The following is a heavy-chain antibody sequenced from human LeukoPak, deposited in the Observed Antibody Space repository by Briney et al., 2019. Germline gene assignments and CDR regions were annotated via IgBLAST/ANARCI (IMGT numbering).Heavy chain of an antibody. D-gene: IGHD3-22*01. CDR3: GKDRQDSYDNNGFYGRGFDY. CDR1: GFTLSNYG. J-gene: IGHJ4*02. V-gene: IGHV3-30*02. Sequence: GGSLRLSCAASGFTLSNYGMHWVRQAPGKGLEWVGIIRTGGTTMYDVNAVKGRFTISRDTSDNMLYLQMTSLRAEDTAVYYCGKDRQDSYDNNGFYGRGFDYWGQGTLVTVSS. CDR2: IRTGGTTM.